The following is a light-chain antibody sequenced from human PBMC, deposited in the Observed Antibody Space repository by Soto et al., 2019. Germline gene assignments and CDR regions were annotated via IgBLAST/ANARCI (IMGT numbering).Light chain of an antibody. CDR3: KHSTSYSEV. CDR2: DAS. V-gene: IGKV1-13*02. CDR1: QGVSSH. J-gene: IGKJ1*01. Sequence: QVTQVASSRSACGADRVTITCRAIQGVSSHLAWYQQKPGKAPKLLIFDASTLQSGVPPRFIGSGCGRELTLTISSLQPADFVTHSWKHSTSYSEVFGKGTKVDIK.